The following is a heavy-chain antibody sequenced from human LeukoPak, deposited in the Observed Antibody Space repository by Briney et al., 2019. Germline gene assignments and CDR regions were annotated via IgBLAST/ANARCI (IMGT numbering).Heavy chain of an antibody. V-gene: IGHV4-38-2*02. J-gene: IGHJ3*02. CDR2: IYHSGST. CDR1: GYSISSGYY. D-gene: IGHD4-23*01. CDR3: ARGVTTVVFWGADAFDI. Sequence: PSETLSLTCTVSGYSISSGYYWGWIRQPPGKGLEWIGSIYHSGSTYYNPSLKSRVTISVDTSKNQFSLKLSSVTAADTAVYYCARGVTTVVFWGADAFDIWGQGTMVTVSS.